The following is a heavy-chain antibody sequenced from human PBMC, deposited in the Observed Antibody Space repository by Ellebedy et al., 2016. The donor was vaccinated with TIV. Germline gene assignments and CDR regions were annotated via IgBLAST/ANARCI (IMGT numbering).Heavy chain of an antibody. Sequence: SETLSLTCTVSGVSVSTSYWSWIRQPPGKGLEWIGYISSSGSTNYSPSLKSRVTISVDTSKNQFSLKLKSVTADDTAVYYCARTFTETLGGLTTHWVLDYWGRGSLVTASS. V-gene: IGHV4-59*02. D-gene: IGHD4-11*01. CDR2: ISSSGST. CDR1: GVSVSTSY. J-gene: IGHJ4*02. CDR3: ARTFTETLGGLTTHWVLDY.